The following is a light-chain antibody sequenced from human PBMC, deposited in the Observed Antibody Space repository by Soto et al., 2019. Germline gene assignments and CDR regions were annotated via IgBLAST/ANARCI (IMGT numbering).Light chain of an antibody. CDR3: QQYGSSRTWT. J-gene: IGKJ1*01. V-gene: IGKV3-20*01. CDR1: QSVSSSY. Sequence: ESVLTQSPGTLSLSPGERATLSCRASQSVSSSYLAWYQQKPGQAPRLRIYGASSRATGIPDRFSGSGSGTDFTLTISRLEPDDFAVYYCQQYGSSRTWTFGQGNKVEIK. CDR2: GAS.